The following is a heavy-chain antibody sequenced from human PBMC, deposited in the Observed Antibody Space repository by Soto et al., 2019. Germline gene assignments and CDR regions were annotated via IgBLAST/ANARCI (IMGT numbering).Heavy chain of an antibody. CDR3: ARSLTYDYVWGSYRYTRYYFDY. D-gene: IGHD3-16*02. CDR2: IYHSGST. J-gene: IGHJ4*02. V-gene: IGHV4-4*02. Sequence: QVQLQESGPGLVKPSGTLSLTCAVSGGSISSSNWWSWVRQPPGKGLEWIGEIYHSGSTNYNPSLKSRVPISVDKAKNQFSLKLSSVTAADTAVYYCARSLTYDYVWGSYRYTRYYFDYWGQGTLVTVSS. CDR1: GGSISSSNW.